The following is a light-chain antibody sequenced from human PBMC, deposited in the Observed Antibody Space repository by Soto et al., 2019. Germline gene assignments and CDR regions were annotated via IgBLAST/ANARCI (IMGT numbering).Light chain of an antibody. CDR2: DAS. CDR1: QSVSSY. CDR3: QQRSNWPPIT. J-gene: IGKJ5*01. V-gene: IGKV3-11*01. Sequence: EIVLTQSPATLSLSPGERANFSCRASQSVSSYLAWYQQKPGQAPRLLIYDASNRATGIPARFSGSGSGTDFTLTISSLEPEDFVVYYCQQRSNWPPITFGQGTRLEIK.